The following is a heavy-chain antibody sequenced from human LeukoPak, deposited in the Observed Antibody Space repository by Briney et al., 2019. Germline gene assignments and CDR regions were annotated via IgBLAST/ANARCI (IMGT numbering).Heavy chain of an antibody. Sequence: GRYLRLYCAASGFTFSSYGMHWVRQAPGKGLEWVAVISYDGSNKYYADSVKGRFTISRDNSKNTLYLQMNSLRAEDTAVYYCAKDTAYYDFWSGYYLYWGQGTLVTVSS. D-gene: IGHD3-3*01. CDR1: GFTFSSYG. CDR2: ISYDGSNK. V-gene: IGHV3-30*18. J-gene: IGHJ4*02. CDR3: AKDTAYYDFWSGYYLY.